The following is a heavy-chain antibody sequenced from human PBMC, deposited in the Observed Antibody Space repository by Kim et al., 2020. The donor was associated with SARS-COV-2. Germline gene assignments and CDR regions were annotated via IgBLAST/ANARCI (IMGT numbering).Heavy chain of an antibody. Sequence: SETLSLTCAVYGGSFSGYYWSWIRQPPGKGLEWIGEINHSGSTNYNPSLKSRVTISVDTSKNQFSLKLSSVTAADTAVYYCARFGIAVAGIQHWGQGPL. J-gene: IGHJ1*01. V-gene: IGHV4-34*01. CDR1: GGSFSGYY. CDR3: ARFGIAVAGIQH. D-gene: IGHD6-19*01. CDR2: INHSGST.